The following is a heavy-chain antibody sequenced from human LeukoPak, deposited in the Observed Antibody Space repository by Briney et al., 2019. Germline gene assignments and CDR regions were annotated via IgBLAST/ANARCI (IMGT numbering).Heavy chain of an antibody. J-gene: IGHJ4*02. CDR2: INMDGSSA. V-gene: IGHV3-74*01. CDR1: GFTFRSYD. D-gene: IGHD3-10*02. Sequence: PGGSLRLSCAASGFTFRSYDMHWVRQATGKGLVWVSHINMDGSSASYADSVKGRFTISRDNAKNSLYLQTNSLRAEDTAAYYCASYYDRGDYWGQGTLVTVSS. CDR3: ASYYDRGDY.